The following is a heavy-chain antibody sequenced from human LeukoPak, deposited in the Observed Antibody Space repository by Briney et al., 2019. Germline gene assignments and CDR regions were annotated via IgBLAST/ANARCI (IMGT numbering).Heavy chain of an antibody. CDR1: GGSISSYY. Sequence: PSETLSLTCSVSGGSISSYYWSWIRQPPGKGLEWLGCVSYSGTTKYSPSLKSRVTISVDTSKSQFSLKLTSVTAADTAVYYCARGNGDYVEYFQHWGQGTLVTVSS. V-gene: IGHV4-59*01. CDR3: ARGNGDYVEYFQH. J-gene: IGHJ1*01. D-gene: IGHD4-17*01. CDR2: VSYSGTT.